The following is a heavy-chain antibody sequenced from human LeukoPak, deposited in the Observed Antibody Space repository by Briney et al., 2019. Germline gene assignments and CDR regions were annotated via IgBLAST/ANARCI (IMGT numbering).Heavy chain of an antibody. CDR2: ISYDGSNK. CDR1: GFTFRSYA. V-gene: IGHV3-30-3*01. D-gene: IGHD2-2*01. J-gene: IGHJ5*02. Sequence: PGRSLRLSCAASGFTFRSYAMHWVRQAPGKGLEWVAVISYDGSNKYYADSVKGRFTISRDNSKNTLYLQMNSLRAEDTAVYYCARDPGFASSTSCWDRFDPWGQGTLVTVSS. CDR3: ARDPGFASSTSCWDRFDP.